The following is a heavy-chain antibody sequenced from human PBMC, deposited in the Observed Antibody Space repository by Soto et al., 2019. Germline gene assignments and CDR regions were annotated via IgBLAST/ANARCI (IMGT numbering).Heavy chain of an antibody. V-gene: IGHV4-39*01. CDR2: IYYSGST. CDR1: GGSISSSSYY. CDR3: ARMVIVVVVAATEPKVVNWFDP. J-gene: IGHJ5*02. Sequence: SETLSLTCTVSGGSISSSSYYWGWIRQPPGKGLEWIGSIYYSGSTYYNPSLKSRVTISVDTSKNQFSLKLSSVTAADTAVYYCARMVIVVVVAATEPKVVNWFDPWGQGTLVTVSS. D-gene: IGHD2-15*01.